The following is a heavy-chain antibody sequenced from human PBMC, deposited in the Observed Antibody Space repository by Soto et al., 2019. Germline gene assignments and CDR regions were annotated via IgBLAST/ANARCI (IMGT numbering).Heavy chain of an antibody. J-gene: IGHJ4*02. CDR2: SSRSGSTI. Sequence: EVQLVESGGGVVQPGGSLRLSCAASGFSFSDYEMNWVRQAPGKGLEWVSYSSRSGSTIEYADSVKGRFTNSRDYAKTSLYLQMNSLRVEDTAVYYCAIGYYSKKFDYWGQGTLVSVSS. CDR1: GFSFSDYE. D-gene: IGHD3-22*01. V-gene: IGHV3-48*03. CDR3: AIGYYSKKFDY.